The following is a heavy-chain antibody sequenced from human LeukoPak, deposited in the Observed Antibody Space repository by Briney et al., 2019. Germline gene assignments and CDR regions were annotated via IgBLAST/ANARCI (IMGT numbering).Heavy chain of an antibody. Sequence: PGGSLRLSCAASGFTFSSYWVSWVRQAPGKGLEWVANIKQDGSEKYYVDSVKGRFTISRDNAKNSLYLQMNSLRAEDTAVYYCAREEYSSGWYGTWGAFDIWGQGTMVTVSS. J-gene: IGHJ3*02. CDR3: AREEYSSGWYGTWGAFDI. D-gene: IGHD6-19*01. CDR1: GFTFSSYW. CDR2: IKQDGSEK. V-gene: IGHV3-7*01.